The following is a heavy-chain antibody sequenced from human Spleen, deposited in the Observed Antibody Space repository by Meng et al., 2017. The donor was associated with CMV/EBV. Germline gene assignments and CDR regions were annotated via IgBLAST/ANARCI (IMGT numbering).Heavy chain of an antibody. V-gene: IGHV1-69*13. CDR3: ARDGAKGVYYYYGMDV. CDR2: IIPIFGTA. D-gene: IGHD4/OR15-4a*01. Sequence: SVKVSCKASGYTFISYYMHWVRQAPGQGLEWMGGIIPIFGTANYAQKFQGRVTITADESTSTAYMELSSLRSEDTAVYYCARDGAKGVYYYYGMDVWGQGTTVTVSS. J-gene: IGHJ6*02. CDR1: GYTFISYY.